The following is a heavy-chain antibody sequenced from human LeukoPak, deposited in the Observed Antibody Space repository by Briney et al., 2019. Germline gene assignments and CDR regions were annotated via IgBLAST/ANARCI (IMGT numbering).Heavy chain of an antibody. V-gene: IGHV4-34*01. D-gene: IGHD3-22*01. CDR1: GESLSGYY. CDR3: ARGPPPTRKRLYYYDSSGYRGNWFDP. Sequence: SETLSLTCAVYGESLSGYYWSWIRQPPGKGLEWFGEINHSGSNNYNPSLKSQVTISVDTSKNQFSLKLSSVTAADTAVYYCARGPPPTRKRLYYYDSSGYRGNWFDPWGQGTLVTVSS. CDR2: INHSGSN. J-gene: IGHJ5*02.